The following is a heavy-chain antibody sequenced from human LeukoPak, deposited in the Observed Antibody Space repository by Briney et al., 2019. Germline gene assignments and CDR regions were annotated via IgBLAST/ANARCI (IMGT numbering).Heavy chain of an antibody. D-gene: IGHD3-9*01. J-gene: IGHJ4*02. Sequence: GGSLRLSCAASGFTFSSYWMSWVRQAPGKGLEWVANTKQDGSEKYYVDSEKGRFTISRDNAKNSLYLQMNSLRAEDTAVYYCARVTGGNVWSTYYFDYWGQGTLVTVSS. CDR2: TKQDGSEK. CDR3: ARVTGGNVWSTYYFDY. CDR1: GFTFSSYW. V-gene: IGHV3-7*01.